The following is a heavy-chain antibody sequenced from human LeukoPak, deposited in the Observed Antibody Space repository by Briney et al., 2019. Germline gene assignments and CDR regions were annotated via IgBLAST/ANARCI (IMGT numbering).Heavy chain of an antibody. CDR3: ASTGRYCSSTSCSNYFHY. CDR2: ISSSRRTI. V-gene: IGHV3-48*04. D-gene: IGHD2-2*01. J-gene: IGHJ4*02. CDR1: GFTFSSYI. Sequence: GGSLRLSRAASGFTFSSYILNWLRQAPGKELEWVSYISSSRRTIYCADSVKGRFTLSRDNAKNPLYLQMNSLRAEDTAVYYCASTGRYCSSTSCSNYFHYWGQGTLVTVSS.